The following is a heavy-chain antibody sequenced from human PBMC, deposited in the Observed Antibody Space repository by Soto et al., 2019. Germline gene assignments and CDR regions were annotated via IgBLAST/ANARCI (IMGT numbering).Heavy chain of an antibody. Sequence: QVQLVQSGAEVKKPGASVKVSCKASGYTFTSYGISWVRQAPGQGLEWMGWISAYNGNTNYAQKLQGRVTMTTEPSTRTAYMELRSVRSADTAVYYCAIGWAAAGPFDSWGQGTLATVSS. D-gene: IGHD6-13*01. CDR1: GYTFTSYG. CDR3: AIGWAAAGPFDS. J-gene: IGHJ4*02. V-gene: IGHV1-18*01. CDR2: ISAYNGNT.